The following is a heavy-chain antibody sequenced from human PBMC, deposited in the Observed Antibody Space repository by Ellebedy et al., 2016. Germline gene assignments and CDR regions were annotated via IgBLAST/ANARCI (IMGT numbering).Heavy chain of an antibody. CDR3: ARVITSGSYWHYYYGMDV. J-gene: IGHJ6*02. D-gene: IGHD1-26*01. CDR2: ISAYNGNA. Sequence: ASVKVSCXASGYTFTSYGISWVRQAPGQGLEWMGWISAYNGNANYAQKLQGRVTMTTDTSTSTAYMELRSLRSDDTAVYYCARVITSGSYWHYYYGMDVWGQGTTVTVSS. V-gene: IGHV1-18*01. CDR1: GYTFTSYG.